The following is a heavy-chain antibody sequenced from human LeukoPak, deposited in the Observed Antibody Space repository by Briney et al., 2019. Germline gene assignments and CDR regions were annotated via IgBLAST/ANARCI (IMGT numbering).Heavy chain of an antibody. D-gene: IGHD3-9*01. CDR3: ARHVWLQPFDY. CDR1: GASMRRYY. Sequence: PSETLSLTCSVSGASMRRYYWSWIRQPPGKGLEWIGYIYYDGSTTYNPSLKSRVTISVDTSKNQFSLKLTSVTAADTAVYYCARHVWLQPFDYWGQGTLVTVSS. J-gene: IGHJ4*02. V-gene: IGHV4-59*01. CDR2: IYYDGST.